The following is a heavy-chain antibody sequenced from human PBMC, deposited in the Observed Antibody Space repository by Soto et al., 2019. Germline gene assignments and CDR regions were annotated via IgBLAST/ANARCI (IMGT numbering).Heavy chain of an antibody. CDR1: GFTVSDIY. CDR3: ARVDPLTAAVHY. Sequence: PGGSLRLSCAASGFTVSDIYMSWVRQAPGKGLEWVSLIYSDGSTYYADSVKGRFTISRDNSKNTLFLQMNSLRVEDTAVYYCARVDPLTAAVHYWGQGTLVTVSS. V-gene: IGHV3-66*01. CDR2: IYSDGST. J-gene: IGHJ4*02. D-gene: IGHD6-13*01.